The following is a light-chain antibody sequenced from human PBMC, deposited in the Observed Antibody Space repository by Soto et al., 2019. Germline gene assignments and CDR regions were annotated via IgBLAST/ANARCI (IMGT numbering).Light chain of an antibody. CDR2: ATS. J-gene: IGKJ4*01. V-gene: IGKV1-17*03. CDR1: QGISNN. CDR3: LQQDDYPLT. Sequence: DIQMTQSPSAMYASVGDRVTITCRAIQGISNNVAWFQQKPGKVPKRLIYATSSLQSGGPSRFSGSGSGTEFTLTISTLQPEDFATYYCLQQDDYPLTFGGGTKVEIK.